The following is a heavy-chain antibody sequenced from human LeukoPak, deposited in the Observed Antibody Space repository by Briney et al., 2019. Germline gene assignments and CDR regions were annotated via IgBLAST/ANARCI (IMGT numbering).Heavy chain of an antibody. CDR3: ARHPGNSYGSWYFDL. J-gene: IGHJ2*01. Sequence: KSSETLSLTCTVSGGSISSGGYYWSWIRQPPGRGLEWIGNIYYSGSTSYNPSLMSRVTISVDTSKNQFSLRLSSVTATDTAVYYCARHPGNSYGSWYFDLWGRGTLVAVSS. V-gene: IGHV4-61*08. CDR1: GGSISSGGYY. CDR2: IYYSGST. D-gene: IGHD5-18*01.